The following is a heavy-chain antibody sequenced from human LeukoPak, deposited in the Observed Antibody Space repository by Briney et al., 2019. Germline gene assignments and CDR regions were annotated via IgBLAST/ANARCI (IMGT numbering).Heavy chain of an antibody. CDR3: ASPNSSSWYWSAFDI. D-gene: IGHD6-13*01. J-gene: IGHJ3*02. CDR2: ISYDGSNK. CDR1: GFTFSSYG. Sequence: GGSLRLSCAASGFTFSSYGMYWVRQAPGKGLEWVAVISYDGSNKYYADSVKGRFTISRDNSKNTLYLQMNSLRAEDTAVYYCASPNSSSWYWSAFDIWGQGTMVTVSS. V-gene: IGHV3-30*03.